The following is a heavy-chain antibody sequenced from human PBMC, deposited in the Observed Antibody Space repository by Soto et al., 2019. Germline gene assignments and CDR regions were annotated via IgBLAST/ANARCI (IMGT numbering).Heavy chain of an antibody. CDR3: AKGPHRYYDILTGYFPFDY. J-gene: IGHJ4*02. CDR2: ISYDGSNK. CDR1: GFTFGNYG. Sequence: GGSLRLSCAASGFTFGNYGMRWVRQAPGKGLEWVAVISYDGSNKYYADSVKGRFTISRDNSKNTLYLQMNSLRAEDTAVYYCAKGPHRYYDILTGYFPFDYWGQGTLVTVSS. V-gene: IGHV3-30*18. D-gene: IGHD3-9*01.